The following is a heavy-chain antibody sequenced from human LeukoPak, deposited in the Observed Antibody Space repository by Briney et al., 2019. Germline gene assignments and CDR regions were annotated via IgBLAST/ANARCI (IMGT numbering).Heavy chain of an antibody. V-gene: IGHV1-24*01. Sequence: ASVKVSCKVSGYTLTELSMHWVRQAPGKGLEWMGGFNPEDGETIYAQKSQGRVTMTEDTSTDTAYMELSSLRSEDTAVYYCATVAIAARPTNDYWGQGTLVTVSS. CDR1: GYTLTELS. J-gene: IGHJ4*02. CDR2: FNPEDGET. D-gene: IGHD6-6*01. CDR3: ATVAIAARPTNDY.